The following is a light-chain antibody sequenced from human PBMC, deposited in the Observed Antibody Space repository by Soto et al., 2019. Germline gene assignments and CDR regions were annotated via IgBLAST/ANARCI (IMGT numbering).Light chain of an antibody. CDR2: KAS. CDR3: QQYNSYPRT. J-gene: IGKJ1*01. Sequence: DIQMTQSPSTLSASVGDRVTITCRASQSISSWLAWYQQKPGKAPKLLIYKASSLESGVPSRFSGSGSGTEFPLTISSLQPDDFATYSCQQYNSYPRTFGQGTKVDIK. V-gene: IGKV1-5*03. CDR1: QSISSW.